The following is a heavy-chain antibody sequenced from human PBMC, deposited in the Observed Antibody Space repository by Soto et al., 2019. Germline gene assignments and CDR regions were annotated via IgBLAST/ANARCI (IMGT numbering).Heavy chain of an antibody. D-gene: IGHD6-13*01. V-gene: IGHV4-34*01. CDR1: GGSFSGYY. J-gene: IGHJ3*02. CDR3: ARGGGQLFRI. CDR2: INHSGST. Sequence: QVQLQQWGAGLLKPSETLSLTCAVYGGSFSGYYWSWIRQPPGKGLEWIGEINHSGSTNYNPSLKSRVTISVDTSKNQFSLKLSSVTAADTAVYYCARGGGQLFRIWGQGTMVTVSS.